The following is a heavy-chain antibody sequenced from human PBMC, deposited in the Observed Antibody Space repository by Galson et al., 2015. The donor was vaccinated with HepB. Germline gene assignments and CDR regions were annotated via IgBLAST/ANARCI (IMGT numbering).Heavy chain of an antibody. V-gene: IGHV3-30*18. J-gene: IGHJ4*02. CDR1: GLTLRTCS. CDR3: TNGRSVEQQLAVEYLY. D-gene: IGHD6-13*01. Sequence: SLRLSCAVSGLTLRTCSMHWVRQAPGKGLEWVAGSSYIGSREYYADSVKGRFTISRDNSKNTLYLQMNSLRDEDMAVYYCTNGRSVEQQLAVEYLYWGQGTLVTVSS. CDR2: SSYIGSRE.